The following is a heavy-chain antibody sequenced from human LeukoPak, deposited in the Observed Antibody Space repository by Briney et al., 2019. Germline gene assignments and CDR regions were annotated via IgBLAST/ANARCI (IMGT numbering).Heavy chain of an antibody. V-gene: IGHV3-30*18. J-gene: IGHJ4*02. Sequence: PGGSLRLSCAASGFTFSNYGIHWVRQAPGKGLEWVALISYEGSNKYYADSVKGRFTISRDNSKNTAYLQLNSLRAEDTALYYCAKELGRGWYSCDYWGQGTLVTVSS. CDR2: ISYEGSNK. D-gene: IGHD6-19*01. CDR1: GFTFSNYG. CDR3: AKELGRGWYSCDY.